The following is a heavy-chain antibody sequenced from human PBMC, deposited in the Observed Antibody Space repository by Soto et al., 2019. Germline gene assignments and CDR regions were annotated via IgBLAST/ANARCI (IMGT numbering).Heavy chain of an antibody. CDR2: ISGYNGDT. Sequence: ASVKVSCKASGYTFSSYGISWVRQAPGQGLEWMGWISGYNGDTNYAQKIQGRVTMTTDTSTNTAYMELRSLRSDDMTVYYCARSPQTVARACIWYWGQGTLVTVSS. D-gene: IGHD6-13*01. CDR1: GYTFSSYG. CDR3: ARSPQTVARACIWY. V-gene: IGHV1-18*03. J-gene: IGHJ4*02.